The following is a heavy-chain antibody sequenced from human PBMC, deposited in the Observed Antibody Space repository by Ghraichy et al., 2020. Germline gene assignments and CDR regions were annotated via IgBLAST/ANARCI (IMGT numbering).Heavy chain of an antibody. CDR1: GDSISGYY. Sequence: SETLSLTCTVSGDSISGYYWSWIRQPPGKGLEWIGFIYNSGNINYNPSLKSRVTFSIDTSKNQFSLKMRSLTAEDTAVYYCARGGRSGTYGEPYNWFDPWGQGTLVTVSS. J-gene: IGHJ5*02. D-gene: IGHD1-26*01. CDR2: IYNSGNI. CDR3: ARGGRSGTYGEPYNWFDP. V-gene: IGHV4-59*01.